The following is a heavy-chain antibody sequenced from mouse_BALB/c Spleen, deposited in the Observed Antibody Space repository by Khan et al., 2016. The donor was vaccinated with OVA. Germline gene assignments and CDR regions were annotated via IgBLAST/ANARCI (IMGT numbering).Heavy chain of an antibody. CDR2: IWAGGNT. J-gene: IGHJ4*01. Sequence: QVQLKESGPGLVAPSQSLSITCTVSGYSLTSHGVHWVRQPPGKGLEWLGVIWAGGNTNYNSALMSRLSISKDKSKSQVFLKMNSLQTDETALYYCARGMDYWGQGTSVTVSS. CDR1: GYSLTSHG. V-gene: IGHV2-9*02. CDR3: ARGMDY.